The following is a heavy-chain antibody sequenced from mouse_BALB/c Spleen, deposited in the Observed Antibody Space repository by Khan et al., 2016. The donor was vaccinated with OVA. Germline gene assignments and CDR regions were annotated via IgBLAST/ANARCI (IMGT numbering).Heavy chain of an antibody. CDR2: ISSGDST. CDR1: GFTFSNYA. Sequence: DVQLVESGGGLVKPGGSLKVSCAASGFTFSNYAMSWVRQTPEKRLEWVASISSGDSTYYPDSVKGRFTISRDNARNILYLQMSSLGSDDTAMYYCARDYWFVYWGQGTLVTVSA. J-gene: IGHJ3*01. V-gene: IGHV5-6-5*01. CDR3: ARDYWFVY.